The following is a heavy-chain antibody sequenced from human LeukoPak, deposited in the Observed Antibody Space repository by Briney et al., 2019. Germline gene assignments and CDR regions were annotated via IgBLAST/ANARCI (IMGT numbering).Heavy chain of an antibody. CDR3: ARERVIAAAGVLYAFDI. CDR2: ISSSSSYI. J-gene: IGHJ3*02. CDR1: GFTFSSYC. Sequence: PGGSLRLSCAASGFTFSSYCMNWVRQAPGKGLEWVSSISSSSSYIYYADSVKGRFTISRDNAKNSLYLQMNSLRAEDTAVYYCARERVIAAAGVLYAFDIWGQGTMVTVSS. D-gene: IGHD6-13*01. V-gene: IGHV3-21*01.